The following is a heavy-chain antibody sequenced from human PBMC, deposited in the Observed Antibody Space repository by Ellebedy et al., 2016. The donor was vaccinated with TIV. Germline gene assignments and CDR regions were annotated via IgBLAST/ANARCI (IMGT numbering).Heavy chain of an antibody. CDR1: GYTFTSYY. D-gene: IGHD5-24*01. V-gene: IGHV1-69*13. CDR3: AREKNRDGPPFDP. Sequence: SVKVSXKASGYTFTSYYMHWVRQAPGQGLEWMGGIIPIFGTANYAQKFQGRVTITADESTSTAYMELSSLRSEDTAVYYCAREKNRDGPPFDPWGQGTLVTVSS. J-gene: IGHJ5*02. CDR2: IIPIFGTA.